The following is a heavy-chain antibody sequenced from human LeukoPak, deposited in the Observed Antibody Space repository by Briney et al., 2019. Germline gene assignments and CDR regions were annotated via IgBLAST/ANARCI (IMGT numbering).Heavy chain of an antibody. J-gene: IGHJ5*02. D-gene: IGHD3-10*01. CDR2: ISNSGSYI. CDR3: ASNGGGSGSSLRFDP. Sequence: GGSLRLSCAASGFTFSSYSMNWVRQAPGKGLEWVSSISNSGSYIYYADSVKGRFTISRDNAKNSLYLQMNSLRAEDTAVYYCASNGGGSGSSLRFDPWGQGTLVTVSS. V-gene: IGHV3-21*01. CDR1: GFTFSSYS.